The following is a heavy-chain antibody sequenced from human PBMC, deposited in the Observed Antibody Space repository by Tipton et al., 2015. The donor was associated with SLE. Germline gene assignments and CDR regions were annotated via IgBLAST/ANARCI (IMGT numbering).Heavy chain of an antibody. V-gene: IGHV4-34*01. Sequence: GLVKPSETLSLTCGVYGGSFSGYYWSWVRQPPGKGLEWIGEINHSGTTNYNPSLKSRVTISVDTSKNQFSLKLSSATAADTAVYYCARVVTSFGVLNWGLGTLVTVSS. CDR2: INHSGTT. CDR1: GGSFSGYY. J-gene: IGHJ4*02. CDR3: ARVVTSFGVLN. D-gene: IGHD3-3*01.